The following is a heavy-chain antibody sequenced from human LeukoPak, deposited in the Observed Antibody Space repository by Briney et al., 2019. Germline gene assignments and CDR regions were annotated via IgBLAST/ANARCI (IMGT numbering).Heavy chain of an antibody. CDR2: IYYSGST. J-gene: IGHJ4*02. V-gene: IGHV4-30-4*01. Sequence: MTSETLSLTCTVSGGSISSGDYYWSWIRQPPGKGLEWIGYIYYSGSTYYNPSLKSRVTISVDTSKNQFSLKLSSVTAADAAVYYCARDLDGSGYYVDYWGQGTLVTVSS. CDR1: GGSISSGDYY. CDR3: ARDLDGSGYYVDY. D-gene: IGHD3-22*01.